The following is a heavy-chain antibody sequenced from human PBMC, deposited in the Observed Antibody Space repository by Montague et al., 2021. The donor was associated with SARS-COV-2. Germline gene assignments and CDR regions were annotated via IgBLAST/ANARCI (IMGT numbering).Heavy chain of an antibody. CDR1: GFSLSTRTVG. Sequence: PALVKPTQTLTLTCTFSGFSLSTRTVGVGWIRQPPGKALEWLALIYWGDDKRYSPSLKSRLTITKVTSKNQVVLTMTNMDPVDTATYYCAHRLPAVAAFDYWGQGTLVTASS. V-gene: IGHV2-5*02. J-gene: IGHJ4*02. CDR3: AHRLPAVAAFDY. CDR2: IYWGDDK. D-gene: IGHD6-6*01.